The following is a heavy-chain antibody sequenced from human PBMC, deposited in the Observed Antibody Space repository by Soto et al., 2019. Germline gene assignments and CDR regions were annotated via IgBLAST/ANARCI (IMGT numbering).Heavy chain of an antibody. D-gene: IGHD3-22*01. V-gene: IGHV1-69*13. Sequence: SVKVSCKASGGTFSSYAISWVRQAPGQGLEWMGGIIPIFGTANYAQKFQGRVTITADESTSTAYMELCSLSSEDTAVYYCARDGTSGYSTFDYWGQGTRVTVSS. CDR1: GGTFSSYA. CDR2: IIPIFGTA. J-gene: IGHJ4*02. CDR3: ARDGTSGYSTFDY.